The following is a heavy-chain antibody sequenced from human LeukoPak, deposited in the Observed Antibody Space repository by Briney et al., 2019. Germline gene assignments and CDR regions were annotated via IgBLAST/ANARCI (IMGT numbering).Heavy chain of an antibody. Sequence: SETLSLTCAVYGGSFSGYYWSWIRQPPGKGLEWIGEINHSGSTNYNPSLKSRVTISVDTSKNQFSLKLSSVTAADTAVYYCARRPWYLDYWGQGTLVTVSS. CDR3: ARRPWYLDY. V-gene: IGHV4-34*01. CDR1: GGSFSGYY. J-gene: IGHJ4*02. CDR2: INHSGST.